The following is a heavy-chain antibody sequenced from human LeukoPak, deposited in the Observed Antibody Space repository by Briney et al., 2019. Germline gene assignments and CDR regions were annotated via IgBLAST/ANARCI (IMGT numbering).Heavy chain of an antibody. CDR3: ARHSNWNYDY. CDR2: IYYSGST. Sequence: SEPLSLTCSVSGGSISSYYWSWIRRPPGKGLEWIGYIYYSGSTNYNPSLKSRVTISLYTSKNQFSLKLSSMTAADTAVYYCARHSNWNYDYWGQGTLVTVSS. J-gene: IGHJ4*02. V-gene: IGHV4-59*08. CDR1: GGSISSYY. D-gene: IGHD1-7*01.